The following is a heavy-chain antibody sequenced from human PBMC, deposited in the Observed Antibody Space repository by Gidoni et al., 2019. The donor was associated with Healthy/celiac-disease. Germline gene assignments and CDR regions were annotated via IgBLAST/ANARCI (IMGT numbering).Heavy chain of an antibody. CDR2: ISSSSSYI. V-gene: IGHV3-21*01. Sequence: EVQLVESGGGLVKPGGSLRLSCAASGFPFSSYSMNWVRQAPGKGLEWVSSISSSSSYIYYADSVKGRFTISRDNAKNSLYLQMNSLRAEDTAVYYCARDSHRSYCSSTSCYYIKWGQGTLVTVSS. D-gene: IGHD2-2*01. J-gene: IGHJ4*02. CDR3: ARDSHRSYCSSTSCYYIK. CDR1: GFPFSSYS.